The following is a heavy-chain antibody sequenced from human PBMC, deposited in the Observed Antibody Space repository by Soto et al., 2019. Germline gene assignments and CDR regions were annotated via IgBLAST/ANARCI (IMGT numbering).Heavy chain of an antibody. CDR2: IIPIFGTA. V-gene: IGHV1-69*13. D-gene: IGHD2-21*01. CDR3: ASMWPKMNWFDP. CDR1: GGTFSSYA. J-gene: IGHJ5*02. Sequence: SVKVSCKASGGTFSSYAISWVRQAPGQGLEWMGGIIPIFGTANYAQKFQGRVTITADESTSTAYMELSSLRSEDTAVYYCASMWPKMNWFDPWGQGTLVTVSS.